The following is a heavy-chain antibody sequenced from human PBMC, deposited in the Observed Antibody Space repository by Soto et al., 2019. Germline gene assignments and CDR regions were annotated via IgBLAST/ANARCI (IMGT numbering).Heavy chain of an antibody. J-gene: IGHJ4*02. CDR1: GFIFKNYA. D-gene: IGHD6-6*01. Sequence: TGGSLRLSCADSGFIFKNYALNWVRQAPGKGLEWVASITRDGYNKYYADSVKGRFTISRDNSRDTLSLQMTALTIEDSSVYYCTKSSGGSSSVGMDYWGQGTRVTVSS. V-gene: IGHV3-30*04. CDR2: ITRDGYNK. CDR3: TKSSGGSSSVGMDY.